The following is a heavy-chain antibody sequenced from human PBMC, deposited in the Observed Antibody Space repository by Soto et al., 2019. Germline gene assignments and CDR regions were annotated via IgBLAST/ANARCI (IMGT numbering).Heavy chain of an antibody. V-gene: IGHV4-59*08. CDR2: IYYSGST. J-gene: IGHJ4*02. D-gene: IGHD3-16*02. Sequence: SETLSLTCTVSGGSISSYYWSWIRQPPGKGLEWIGYIYYSGSTNYNPSLKSRVTISVDTSKNQFSLKLSSVTAADTAVYYCAAMGELSLVVDYWGQGTLVTVSS. CDR1: GGSISSYY. CDR3: AAMGELSLVVDY.